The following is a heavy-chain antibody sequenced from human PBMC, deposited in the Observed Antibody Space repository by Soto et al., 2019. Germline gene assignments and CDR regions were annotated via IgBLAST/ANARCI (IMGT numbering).Heavy chain of an antibody. CDR3: ARASPGGVVVLSY. CDR2: INHSGST. Sequence: QVQLQQWGAGLLKPSETLSLTCAVYGGSFSSYYWSWIRQPPGKGLEWIGEINHSGSTNYNPSLKSRVTISVDTSKNQFSLKLSSVTAADTAVYYCARASPGGVVVLSYWGQGTLVTVSS. V-gene: IGHV4-34*01. CDR1: GGSFSSYY. D-gene: IGHD2-15*01. J-gene: IGHJ4*02.